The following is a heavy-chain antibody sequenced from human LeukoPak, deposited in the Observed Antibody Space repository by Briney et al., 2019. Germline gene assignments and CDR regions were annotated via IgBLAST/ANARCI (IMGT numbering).Heavy chain of an antibody. V-gene: IGHV1-69*05. D-gene: IGHD3-22*01. CDR1: GGTFSSYA. CDR3: AITYDYDSSGYYYSS. CDR2: IIPIFGTA. J-gene: IGHJ4*02. Sequence: SVKVSCKASGGTFSSYAISWVRQAPGQGLEWMGRIIPIFGTANYAQKFQGRVTITTDESTSTAYMELSSLRSEDTAVYYCAITYDYDSSGYYYSSWGQGTLVTVSS.